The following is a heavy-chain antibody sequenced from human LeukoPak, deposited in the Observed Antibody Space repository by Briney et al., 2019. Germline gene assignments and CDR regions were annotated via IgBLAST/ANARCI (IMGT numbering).Heavy chain of an antibody. V-gene: IGHV4-34*01. D-gene: IGHD3-22*01. CDR1: GGSFSGYY. CDR3: ARGNYYDSSGYYFDY. Sequence: SETLSLTCAVYGGSFSGYYWSWIRQPPGKGLEWIGEINHSGSTNYNPSLKSRVSISVDTSKNQFSLKLSSVTAADTAVYYCARGNYYDSSGYYFDYWGQGTLVTVSS. J-gene: IGHJ4*02. CDR2: INHSGST.